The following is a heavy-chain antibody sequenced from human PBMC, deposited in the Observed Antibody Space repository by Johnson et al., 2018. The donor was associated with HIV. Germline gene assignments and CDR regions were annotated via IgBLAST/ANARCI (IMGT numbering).Heavy chain of an antibody. CDR1: GFTFDDYA. V-gene: IGHV3-7*01. CDR2: IKHDGSEK. J-gene: IGHJ3*02. CDR3: ARASLARGGKIRAFDI. D-gene: IGHD4-23*01. Sequence: VQLVESGGGLVQPGRSLRLSCAASGFTFDDYAMHWVRQAPGNGLEWVANIKHDGSEKYYVDSVKGRFTISRDNAKNTLYLQMNSLRAEDTAVFYCARASLARGGKIRAFDIWGQGTMVTVSS.